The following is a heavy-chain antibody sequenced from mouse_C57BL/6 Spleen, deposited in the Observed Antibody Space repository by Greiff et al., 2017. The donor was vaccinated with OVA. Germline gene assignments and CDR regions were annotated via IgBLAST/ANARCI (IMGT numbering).Heavy chain of an antibody. D-gene: IGHD1-1*01. CDR3: ARSGGLDGRGYFDY. CDR1: GYAFTNYL. V-gene: IGHV1-54*01. J-gene: IGHJ2*01. CDR2: INPGSGGT. Sequence: VQLQESGAELVRPGTSVKVSCKASGYAFTNYLIEWVKQRPGQGLEWIGVINPGSGGTNYNEKFKGKATLTADKSSSTAYMQLSSLTSEDSAVYFCARSGGLDGRGYFDYWGQGTTLTVSS.